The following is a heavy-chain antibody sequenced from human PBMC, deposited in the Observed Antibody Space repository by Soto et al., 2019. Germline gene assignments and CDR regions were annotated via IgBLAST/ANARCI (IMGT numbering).Heavy chain of an antibody. CDR1: GFTFSSYG. D-gene: IGHD6-13*01. V-gene: IGHV3-33*01. CDR3: ARVTAAAGYGMDV. J-gene: IGHJ6*02. Sequence: QVQLVESGGGVVQPGRSLRLSCAASGFTFSSYGMHWVRQAPGKGLEWVAVIWYDGSNKYYADSVKGRFTISRDNSKNPLYLQMNSLRAEDTAVYYCARVTAAAGYGMDVWGQGTTVTVSS. CDR2: IWYDGSNK.